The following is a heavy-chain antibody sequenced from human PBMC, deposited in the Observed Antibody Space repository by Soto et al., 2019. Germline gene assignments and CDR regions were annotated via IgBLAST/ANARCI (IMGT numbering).Heavy chain of an antibody. CDR2: ISAYNGNT. Sequence: ASVKVSCKASGYTFTSYGISWVRQAPGQGLEWMGWISAYNGNTNNAQKHHGRVTMTTDTSTRTAYMELRSLRSDDTAVYYCARVADYYDSSGYNHNWFDPWGQGTLVTVSS. CDR3: ARVADYYDSSGYNHNWFDP. J-gene: IGHJ5*02. D-gene: IGHD3-22*01. CDR1: GYTFTSYG. V-gene: IGHV1-18*04.